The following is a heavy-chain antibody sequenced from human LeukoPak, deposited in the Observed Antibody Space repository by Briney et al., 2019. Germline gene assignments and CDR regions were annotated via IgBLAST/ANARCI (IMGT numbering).Heavy chain of an antibody. D-gene: IGHD3-10*01. V-gene: IGHV3-7*01. CDR2: IQQDGSEK. J-gene: IGHJ3*02. CDR1: GFTFSSYW. Sequence: PGGSLRLSCAASGFTFSSYWVSWVRQAPGKGLEWVANIQQDGSEKYYVDSVKGRFTVSRDNAQNSLYLQMNSLRVEDTAVYYCARDKEEMVRAPFAFDIWGQGTTVTVSS. CDR3: ARDKEEMVRAPFAFDI.